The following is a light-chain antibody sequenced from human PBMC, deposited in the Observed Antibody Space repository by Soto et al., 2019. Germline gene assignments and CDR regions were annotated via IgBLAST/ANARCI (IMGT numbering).Light chain of an antibody. Sequence: QAVVTQPPSASGTPRQRVTVSCSGSSSNIGSNYVYWYQRLPGMAPKVLIYSVNQRPSGVPDRFFGSKSGTSASLAISGIRSEDEADYYCATWDDSLNAWVFGGGTKLTVL. CDR2: SVN. J-gene: IGLJ3*02. CDR1: SSNIGSNY. V-gene: IGLV1-47*02. CDR3: ATWDDSLNAWV.